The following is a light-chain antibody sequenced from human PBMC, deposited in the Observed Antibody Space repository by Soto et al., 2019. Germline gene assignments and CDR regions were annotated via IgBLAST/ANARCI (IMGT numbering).Light chain of an antibody. CDR3: GSYTTSSTDV. Sequence: QSVLTQPASVSGSPGQSITISCTGTSSDVGSYKYVSWYQQHPGKAPKLIIYDVSNRPSGVSNRFSGSKSGNTASLTISGLQAEDEADYYCGSYTTSSTDVFGTGTKLTVL. V-gene: IGLV2-14*03. CDR2: DVS. J-gene: IGLJ1*01. CDR1: SSDVGSYKY.